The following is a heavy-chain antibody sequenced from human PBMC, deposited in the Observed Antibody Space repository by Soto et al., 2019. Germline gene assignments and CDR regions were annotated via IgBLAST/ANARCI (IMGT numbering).Heavy chain of an antibody. V-gene: IGHV3-48*01. Sequence: PGGSLGLSCAASGVILRSYSMNGVRKTPGKGREWISYISSSNSTIHYADSVKGRFTTPRDNAKNSVYLQMNSLRVEDTAVYYCARDHYYDFWISSRHYMDAWGRGTTVTVSS. D-gene: IGHD3-3*01. CDR1: GVILRSYS. CDR2: ISSSNSTI. J-gene: IGHJ6*03. CDR3: ARDHYYDFWISSRHYMDA.